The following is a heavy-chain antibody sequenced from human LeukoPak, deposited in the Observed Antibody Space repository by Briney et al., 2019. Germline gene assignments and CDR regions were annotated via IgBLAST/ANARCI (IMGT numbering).Heavy chain of an antibody. CDR1: GFTFSSYG. J-gene: IGHJ6*03. CDR3: AKNGVRGAYCSGGSCYPYYYYMDV. CDR2: ISASGGT. V-gene: IGHV3-23*01. D-gene: IGHD2-15*01. Sequence: SGGSLRLSCAASGFTFSSYGIVGSAPPGKGLEWVSAISASGGTYADSVMGHFTISRDNSKNTLYLQMNSLSAEDTAVYYCAKNGVRGAYCSGGSCYPYYYYMDVWGKGTTVTISS.